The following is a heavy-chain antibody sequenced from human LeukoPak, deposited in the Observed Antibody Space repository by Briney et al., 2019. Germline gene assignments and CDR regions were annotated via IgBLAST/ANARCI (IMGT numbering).Heavy chain of an antibody. CDR1: GFTFSNYG. V-gene: IGHV3-30*18. D-gene: IGHD5-18*01. J-gene: IGHJ6*02. CDR2: ISDDGTKK. Sequence: GGSLRLSCAAAGFTFSNYGMHWVRQAPGKGLEWVVVISDDGTKKAYADSVKGRLTISRDNSKNTLYLQMNSLTAEDMAVYYCAKADSSCGYGSGYPYYYFGMDVWGQGTTVTVSS. CDR3: AKADSSCGYGSGYPYYYFGMDV.